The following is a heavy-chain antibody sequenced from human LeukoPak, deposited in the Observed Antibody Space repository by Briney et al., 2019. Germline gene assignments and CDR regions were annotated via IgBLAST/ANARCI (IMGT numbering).Heavy chain of an antibody. CDR1: GFTFSSYW. J-gene: IGHJ5*02. CDR2: IKQDGSEK. CDR3: ARDLYEDIVVVPAGFSP. Sequence: GGSLRLSCAASGFTFSSYWMSWVRQAPGKGLEWVANIKQDGSEKYYVDSVKGRFTISRDNAKNSLYLQMNSLRAEDTAVYYCARDLYEDIVVVPAGFSPWGQGTLVTVTS. D-gene: IGHD2-2*01. V-gene: IGHV3-7*01.